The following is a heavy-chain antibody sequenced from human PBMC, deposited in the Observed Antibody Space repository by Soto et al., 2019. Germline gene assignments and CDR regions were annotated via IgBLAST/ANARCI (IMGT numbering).Heavy chain of an antibody. CDR1: GYSFTNYG. V-gene: IGHV1-18*04. CDR3: ATAERDFSGIYSTY. D-gene: IGHD6-19*01. CDR2: ISGYNGDT. Sequence: ASVKVSCKASGYSFTNYGITWVRRAPGQGLEWMGWISGYNGDTNYLQNLQGRVTVTKDTSTNTAYMELKGLRSDDTAVYYCATAERDFSGIYSTYWGQGTGVPV. J-gene: IGHJ4*02.